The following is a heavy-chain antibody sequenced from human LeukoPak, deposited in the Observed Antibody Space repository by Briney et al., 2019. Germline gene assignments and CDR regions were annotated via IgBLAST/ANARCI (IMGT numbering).Heavy chain of an antibody. V-gene: IGHV1-46*01. CDR1: GYSFTNNY. J-gene: IGHJ4*02. D-gene: IGHD4-17*01. Sequence: ASVKVSCKASGYSFTNNYIHWVRQAPGQGLEWMGMIYPRDGSTSYAQKFQGRVTVTRDTSTSTVHMELSGLRSEDTAVYYCARDLLGDHGYWGQGTLVTVSS. CDR2: IYPRDGST. CDR3: ARDLLGDHGY.